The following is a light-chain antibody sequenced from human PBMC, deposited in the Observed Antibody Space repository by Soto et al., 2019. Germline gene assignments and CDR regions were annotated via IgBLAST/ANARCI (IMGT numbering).Light chain of an antibody. CDR2: KAS. CDR1: QSISSW. Sequence: DIQMTQSPSTLSASVGDRVTITCRASQSISSWLAWYQWKPGKAPKLLIYKASTLESGVPSRFSGSGSGTEFTLPIRSLQPDDFATYYCQQYKDHSFRLFGPGTKVELK. CDR3: QQYKDHSFRL. J-gene: IGKJ1*01. V-gene: IGKV1-5*03.